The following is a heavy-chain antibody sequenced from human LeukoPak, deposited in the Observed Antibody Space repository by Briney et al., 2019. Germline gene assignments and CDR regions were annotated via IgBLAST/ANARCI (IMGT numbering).Heavy chain of an antibody. D-gene: IGHD2-2*01. Sequence: GGSLRLSCAASGFTFSSYELNWVRQAPGKGLEWVSYISGSGSTIYYADSVKGRFTISRDNSKNTLYLQMNSLRAEDTAVYYCAKLAGSCSSRRCWYFDDWGRGTLVTVSS. CDR3: AKLAGSCSSRRCWYFDD. V-gene: IGHV3-48*03. CDR1: GFTFSSYE. J-gene: IGHJ4*02. CDR2: ISGSGSTI.